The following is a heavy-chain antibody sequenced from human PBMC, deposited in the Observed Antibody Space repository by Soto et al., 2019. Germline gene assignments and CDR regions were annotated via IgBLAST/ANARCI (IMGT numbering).Heavy chain of an antibody. CDR1: GGTFSSYA. CDR2: IIPIFGTA. Sequence: GASVKVSCKASGGTFSSYALSWVRQAPGQGLEWMGGIIPIFGTANYAQKFQGRVTITADESTSTAYMELSSLRSDDTAVYYCARGKDVEMATKLWGQGTLVTVSS. D-gene: IGHD5-12*01. V-gene: IGHV1-69*13. J-gene: IGHJ4*02. CDR3: ARGKDVEMATKL.